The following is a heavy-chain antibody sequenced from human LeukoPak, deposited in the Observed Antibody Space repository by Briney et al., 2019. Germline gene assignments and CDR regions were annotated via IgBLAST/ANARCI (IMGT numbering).Heavy chain of an antibody. CDR3: ATAYVWDYYDSSGYSFGY. Sequence: QSGGSLRLSCAASGFTFSSYAMSWVRQAPGKGLEWVSAISGSGGSTYYADSVKGRFTISRDNSKNTLYLQMNSLRAEDTAVYYCATAYVWDYYDSSGYSFGYWGQGTLVTVSS. CDR1: GFTFSSYA. V-gene: IGHV3-23*01. J-gene: IGHJ4*02. CDR2: ISGSGGST. D-gene: IGHD3-22*01.